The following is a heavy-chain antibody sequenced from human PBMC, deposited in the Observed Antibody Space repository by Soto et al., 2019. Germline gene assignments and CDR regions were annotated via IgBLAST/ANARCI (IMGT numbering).Heavy chain of an antibody. CDR1: AYTFTRYG. CDR3: ARDYYVFLIVYSSQLCFDP. J-gene: IGHJ5*02. CDR2: ISAYNGNT. Sequence: ASVKLSCKASAYTFTRYGLNWVRQAPGEGLEWMGWISAYNGNTNYAQKLQGRVTMTTDTSTSTAYMELRSLRSDDTAVYYCARDYYVFLIVYSSQLCFDPWGQGTLVTVSS. D-gene: IGHD3-3*01. V-gene: IGHV1-18*04.